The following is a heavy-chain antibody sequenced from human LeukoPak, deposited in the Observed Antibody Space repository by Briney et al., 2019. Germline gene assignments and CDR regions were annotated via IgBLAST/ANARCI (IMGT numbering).Heavy chain of an antibody. J-gene: IGHJ4*02. Sequence: SETLSLTCAVYGGSFSGYYWSWIRQPPGKGLEWIGEINHSGSTNYNPSLKSRVTISVDTSKNQFSLSLSSVTAADTAVYYCARGLRYYYDSSGYFRKYFDYWGQGTLVTVSS. V-gene: IGHV4-34*01. D-gene: IGHD3-22*01. CDR3: ARGLRYYYDSSGYFRKYFDY. CDR1: GGSFSGYY. CDR2: INHSGST.